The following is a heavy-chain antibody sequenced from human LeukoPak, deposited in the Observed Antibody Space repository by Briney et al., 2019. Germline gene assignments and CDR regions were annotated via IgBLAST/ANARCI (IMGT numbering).Heavy chain of an antibody. Sequence: GGSLRLSCAASGFTFSSYAMHWVRQAPGKGLEWVAVISYDGSNKYYADSVKGRFTISRDNSKNTLYLQMNSLRAEDTAVYYCARDQSGHLSPRGSDDYGAFDIWGQGTMVTVSS. J-gene: IGHJ3*02. CDR1: GFTFSSYA. D-gene: IGHD4-17*01. CDR2: ISYDGSNK. CDR3: ARDQSGHLSPRGSDDYGAFDI. V-gene: IGHV3-30-3*01.